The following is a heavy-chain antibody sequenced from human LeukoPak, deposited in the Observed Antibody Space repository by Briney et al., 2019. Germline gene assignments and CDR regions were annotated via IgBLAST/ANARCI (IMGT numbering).Heavy chain of an antibody. V-gene: IGHV4-34*01. CDR2: INDSGSV. CDR1: SGSFSGYY. J-gene: IGHJ4*02. Sequence: SSETLSLTCAVYSGSFSGYYWSWIRQPPGKGLEWIGEINDSGSVNCNPSLKNRVTLPVDTSKNQFSLRLSSVAAADTAVYYCARRLVDSGASQVSDHWGQGTLVTVSS. CDR3: ARRLVDSGASQVSDH. D-gene: IGHD2-15*01.